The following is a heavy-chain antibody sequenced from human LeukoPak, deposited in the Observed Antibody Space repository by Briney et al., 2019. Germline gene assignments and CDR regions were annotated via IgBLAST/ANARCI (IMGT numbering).Heavy chain of an antibody. D-gene: IGHD3-22*01. Sequence: GGSLRLSCAASGFTFSSYAMSWVRQAPGKGLEWVSAISGSGGSTYYADSVKGRFTISRDNSKNTLYLQMNSLRAEDAAVYYCAKDQYYYDSSGRLEGYWGQGTLVTVSS. V-gene: IGHV3-23*01. CDR1: GFTFSSYA. CDR2: ISGSGGST. J-gene: IGHJ4*02. CDR3: AKDQYYYDSSGRLEGY.